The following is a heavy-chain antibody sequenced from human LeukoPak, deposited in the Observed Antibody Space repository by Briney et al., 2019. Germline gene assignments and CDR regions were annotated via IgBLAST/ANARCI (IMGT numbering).Heavy chain of an antibody. CDR2: IYYSGST. Sequence: PSETLSLTCTVSGGSISSYYWSWIRQPPGKGLEGIGEIYYSGSTNYNPSLKSRVTISVDTSQNHFSLKLSSVTAADTAVYYCARTVAGTHDYWGQGTLVTVSS. V-gene: IGHV4-59*01. CDR3: ARTVAGTHDY. D-gene: IGHD6-19*01. J-gene: IGHJ4*02. CDR1: GGSISSYY.